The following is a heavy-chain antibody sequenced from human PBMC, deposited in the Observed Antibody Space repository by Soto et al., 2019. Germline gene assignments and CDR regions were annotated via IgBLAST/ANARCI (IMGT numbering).Heavy chain of an antibody. CDR3: ALARSFNSRRFDP. J-gene: IGHJ5*02. Sequence: XETLSLTCAVSGGSSSGFYWTWIRQPPGKGLEWIGDINQFGATNYNPSLKSRVTISVESSKNQFSLELTSVTPADTAVYFCALARSFNSRRFDPWGQGTLVTVSS. CDR2: INQFGAT. V-gene: IGHV4-34*01. D-gene: IGHD3-3*01. CDR1: GGSSSGFY.